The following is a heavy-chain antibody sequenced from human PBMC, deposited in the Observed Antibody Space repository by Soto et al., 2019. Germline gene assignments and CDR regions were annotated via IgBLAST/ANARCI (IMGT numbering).Heavy chain of an antibody. J-gene: IGHJ4*02. Sequence: ASVKVSCKASGYTFTGYYMHWVRQAPGQGLEWMGWINPNSGDTHFAQKFQGRVTMTSDTSINTAYMELSRLRSDDTAVYYCAREGIATTGSGAHDSWGQGTLVTVSS. CDR1: GYTFTGYY. D-gene: IGHD1-1*01. CDR3: AREGIATTGSGAHDS. V-gene: IGHV1-2*02. CDR2: INPNSGDT.